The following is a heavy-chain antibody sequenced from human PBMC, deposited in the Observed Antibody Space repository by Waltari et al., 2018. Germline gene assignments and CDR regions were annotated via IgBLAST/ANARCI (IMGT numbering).Heavy chain of an antibody. J-gene: IGHJ4*02. CDR1: GGSISSSSYY. Sequence: QLQLQESGPGLVKPSETLSLTCTVSGGSISSSSYYWGWIRQPPGKGLAGIGSIYYSGSTYYNPSLKSRVTISVDTSKNQFSLKLSSVTAADTAVYYCARSVGVFTMIRGVTGVLYYFDYWGQGTLVTVSS. CDR2: IYYSGST. D-gene: IGHD3-10*01. V-gene: IGHV4-39*01. CDR3: ARSVGVFTMIRGVTGVLYYFDY.